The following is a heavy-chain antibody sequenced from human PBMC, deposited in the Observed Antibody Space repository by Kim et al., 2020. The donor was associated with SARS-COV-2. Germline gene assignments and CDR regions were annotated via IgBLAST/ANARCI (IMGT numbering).Heavy chain of an antibody. CDR3: AKAPVYFDSHGYYSW. J-gene: IGHJ1*01. CDR1: GFTFSSYA. Sequence: GGSLRLSCVASGFTFSSYAMSWVRQAPGKGLEWVSAISASGGTTYYADSVKGRFTISRDNSKNTLSLQMSSLRAEDTAVFYCAKAPVYFDSHGYYSWWG. D-gene: IGHD3-22*01. V-gene: IGHV3-23*01. CDR2: ISASGGTT.